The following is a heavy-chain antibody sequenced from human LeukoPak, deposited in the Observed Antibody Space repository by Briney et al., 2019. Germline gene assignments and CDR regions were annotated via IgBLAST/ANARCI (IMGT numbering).Heavy chain of an antibody. CDR1: GFTFSSYG. D-gene: IGHD6-19*01. V-gene: IGHV3-30*18. J-gene: IGHJ4*02. Sequence: GRSLRLSCAASGFTFSSYGMHWVRQAPGKGLEWVAVISYDGSNKYYADSVKGRFTISRDNSKNTLYLQMNSLRAEGTAVYYCAKAGYSSGWYWGQGTLVTVSS. CDR2: ISYDGSNK. CDR3: AKAGYSSGWY.